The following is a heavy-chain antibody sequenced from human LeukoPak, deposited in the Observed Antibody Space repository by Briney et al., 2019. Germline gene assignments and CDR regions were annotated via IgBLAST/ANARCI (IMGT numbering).Heavy chain of an antibody. V-gene: IGHV1-2*02. J-gene: IGHJ4*02. CDR1: VYIFSAYY. CDR2: INPNSVGT. Sequence: ASVKVSCKSSVYIFSAYYMHWVRQAPGQGLEWMGWINPNSVGTNDPQKLQGRVTMTSDTSISPVYMELIRLSSDYTSVYYGSRDFTAAEYWGQGPLVT. CDR3: SRDFTAAEY. D-gene: IGHD6-13*01.